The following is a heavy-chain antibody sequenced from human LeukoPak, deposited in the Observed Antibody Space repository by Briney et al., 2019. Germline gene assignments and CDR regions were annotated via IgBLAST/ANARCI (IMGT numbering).Heavy chain of an antibody. V-gene: IGHV3-20*04. CDR3: ARELLNNDAFDI. CDR1: GFIFADHG. CDR2: INWNGGST. Sequence: GGSLRLSCAASGFIFADHGMTWVRQVPGKGLEWVSGINWNGGSTGYVDSVKGRFTISRDNAKNSLYLHMNSLRAGDTAVYYCARELLNNDAFDIWGQGTMVTVSS. J-gene: IGHJ3*02. D-gene: IGHD3-10*01.